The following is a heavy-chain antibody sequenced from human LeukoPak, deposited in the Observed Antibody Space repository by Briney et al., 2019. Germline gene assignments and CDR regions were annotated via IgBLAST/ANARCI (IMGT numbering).Heavy chain of an antibody. CDR1: GGTFSSYA. V-gene: IGHV1-69*13. CDR2: IISDSGTT. Sequence: ASVKVSCKASGGTFSSYAINWVRQAPGQGLEWMGGIISDSGTTNYAQNFQGGVTISADESTTTAYMELSSLRSEDTAVYYCGTPRKYYDIWRGYCPFDNWGQGTLVTVSS. CDR3: GTPRKYYDIWRGYCPFDN. D-gene: IGHD3-3*01. J-gene: IGHJ4*02.